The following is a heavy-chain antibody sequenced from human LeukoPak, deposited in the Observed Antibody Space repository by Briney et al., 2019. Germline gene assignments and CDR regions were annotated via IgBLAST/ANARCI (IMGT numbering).Heavy chain of an antibody. D-gene: IGHD6-13*01. V-gene: IGHV1-18*01. J-gene: IGHJ5*02. CDR2: IRAYNGNT. CDR3: ATSGYSSSWIGQSWFGP. Sequence: ASVQVSGKATGYTFTSYGISWVRQAPGQGLEWMGWIRAYNGNTNYVQKLEGRVIMTTDTSTSTAYMELRSLRSVDTAVYYCATSGYSSSWIGQSWFGPWGQGTLVTVSS. CDR1: GYTFTSYG.